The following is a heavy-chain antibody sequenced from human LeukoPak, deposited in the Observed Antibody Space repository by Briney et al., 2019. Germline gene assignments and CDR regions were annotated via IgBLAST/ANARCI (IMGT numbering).Heavy chain of an antibody. V-gene: IGHV4-4*07. CDR3: ARVYSSDNWFDP. D-gene: IGHD6-19*01. CDR2: IDTSGNT. CDR1: GGSISSYY. J-gene: IGHJ5*02. Sequence: SETLSLTCTVSGGSISSYYWSWIRQPAGKGLEWIGRIDTSGNTNYKPSLKSRVTMSVDTSKNQFSLKLRSVTAADTAVYYCARVYSSDNWFDPWGQGTLVTVSS.